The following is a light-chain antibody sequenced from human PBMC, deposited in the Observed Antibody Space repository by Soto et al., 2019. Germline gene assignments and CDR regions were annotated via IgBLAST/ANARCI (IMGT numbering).Light chain of an antibody. CDR1: QYVSNK. Sequence: IMMSQSPSTLSVYTGETATLSCRASQYVSNKVAWYQQKPGQAPSLLILGASTRATGVPARFSGSGSGTEFTLSISSLQSEDFAVYYCKQYKEWTPFTFGQRTRLEIK. V-gene: IGKV3-15*01. J-gene: IGKJ5*01. CDR2: GAS. CDR3: KQYKEWTPFT.